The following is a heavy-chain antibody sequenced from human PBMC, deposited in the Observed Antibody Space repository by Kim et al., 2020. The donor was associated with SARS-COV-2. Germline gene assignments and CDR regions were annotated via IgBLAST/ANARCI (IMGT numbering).Heavy chain of an antibody. V-gene: IGHV4-34*01. J-gene: IGHJ3*02. Sequence: SETLSLTCAVYGGSFSGYYWSWIRQPPGKGLEWIGEINHSGSTNYNPSLKSRVTISVDTSKNQFSLKLSSVTAADTAVYYCARGSPREVRAFDIWGQGTMVTVSS. CDR2: INHSGST. CDR3: ARGSPREVRAFDI. CDR1: GGSFSGYY.